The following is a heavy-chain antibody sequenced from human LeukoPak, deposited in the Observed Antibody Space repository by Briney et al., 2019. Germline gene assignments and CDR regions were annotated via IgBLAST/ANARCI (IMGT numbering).Heavy chain of an antibody. D-gene: IGHD3-3*01. Sequence: PGRSLRLSCVASGFTFSSYAMHWVRQAPGKGLEWVAVISYDGSNKYYADSVKGRFTISRDNSKNTLYLQMNSLRAEDTAVYYCARGANYDFWSGYYTSTYYFDYWGQGTLVTVSS. CDR3: ARGANYDFWSGYYTSTYYFDY. CDR1: GFTFSSYA. V-gene: IGHV3-30-3*01. J-gene: IGHJ4*02. CDR2: ISYDGSNK.